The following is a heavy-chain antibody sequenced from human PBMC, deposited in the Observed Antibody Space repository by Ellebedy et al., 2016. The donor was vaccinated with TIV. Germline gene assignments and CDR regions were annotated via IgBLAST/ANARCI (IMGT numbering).Heavy chain of an antibody. V-gene: IGHV3-73*01. CDR1: GFTFSDSA. CDR2: IRSKANNYAT. Sequence: GESLKISCAASGFTFSDSAMHWVRQASGKGLEWVGRIRSKANNYATAYTESVKGRFTISRDDSKNTAFLQMNSLEIEDTAVYYCALPYDGYWGQGTLVTVSS. J-gene: IGHJ4*02. CDR3: ALPYDGY. D-gene: IGHD3-3*01.